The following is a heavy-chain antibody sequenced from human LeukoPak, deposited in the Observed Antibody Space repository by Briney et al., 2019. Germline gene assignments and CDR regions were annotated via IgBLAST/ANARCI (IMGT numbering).Heavy chain of an antibody. CDR3: ARGVGSGYTDD. D-gene: IGHD3-22*01. J-gene: IGHJ4*02. CDR1: GGSISGNSYY. V-gene: IGHV4-39*07. CDR2: IYYSGTT. Sequence: SETLSLTCTVSGGSISGNSYYWGWIRQPPGKGLEWIGTIYYSGTTYYNPSLKSRVTISVDTSKNQFSLKLTSVTAADTAVYYCARGVGSGYTDDWGQGTLVTVSS.